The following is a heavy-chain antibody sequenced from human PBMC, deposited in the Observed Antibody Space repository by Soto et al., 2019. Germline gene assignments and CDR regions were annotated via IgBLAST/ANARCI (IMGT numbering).Heavy chain of an antibody. Sequence: QVQLVQSGAEVKKPGSSVKVSCKASGGTFSSYTISWVRQAPGQGLEWMGRIIPILGIANYAQKFQGRVTITADKSTITAYMELSSLRSEDTAVYYCAILGYCSGGSCYKGDYWGQGTLVTVSS. CDR1: GGTFSSYT. J-gene: IGHJ4*02. CDR2: IIPILGIA. D-gene: IGHD2-15*01. V-gene: IGHV1-69*02. CDR3: AILGYCSGGSCYKGDY.